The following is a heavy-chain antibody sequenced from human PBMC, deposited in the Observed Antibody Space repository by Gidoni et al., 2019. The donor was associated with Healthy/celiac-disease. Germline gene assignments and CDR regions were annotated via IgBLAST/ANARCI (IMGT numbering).Heavy chain of an antibody. J-gene: IGHJ4*02. Sequence: EVQLLESGGGLVQPGGSLRLSCAASGFTFSSYAMNWVRQAPGKGLEWVSAISGSGGSTYYADSVKGRFTISRDNSKNTLYLQMNSLRAEDTAVYYCAKEGMSGYDLAPRFDYWGQGTLVTVSS. CDR2: ISGSGGST. D-gene: IGHD5-12*01. V-gene: IGHV3-23*01. CDR1: GFTFSSYA. CDR3: AKEGMSGYDLAPRFDY.